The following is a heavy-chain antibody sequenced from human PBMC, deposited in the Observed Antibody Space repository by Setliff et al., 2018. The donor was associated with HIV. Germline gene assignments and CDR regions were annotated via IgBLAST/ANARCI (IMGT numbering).Heavy chain of an antibody. D-gene: IGHD5-18*01. CDR2: IKQDGSEK. CDR1: GFTFSIYW. Sequence: GGSLRLSCAASGFTFSIYWMHWVRQAPGKGLEWVANIKQDGSEKYYVDSVKGRFTIFRDNTKDSLYLQMSSLRAEDTARYYCTSDLDTAMPQIDYWGQGILVTVSS. V-gene: IGHV3-7*03. CDR3: TSDLDTAMPQIDY. J-gene: IGHJ4*02.